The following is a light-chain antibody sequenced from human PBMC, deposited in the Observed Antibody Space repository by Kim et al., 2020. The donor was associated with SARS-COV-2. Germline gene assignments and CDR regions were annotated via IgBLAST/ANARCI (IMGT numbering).Light chain of an antibody. CDR2: AAD. Sequence: AYVGDRVTITGRASQDISHYLAWFQQQPGKAPKSLIHAADVLQSGVPSKFSGSGSGTDFTLSISSLQPEDFATYYCQQYYSYPPTFGGGTKVDIK. J-gene: IGKJ4*01. CDR1: QDISHY. CDR3: QQYYSYPPT. V-gene: IGKV1-16*02.